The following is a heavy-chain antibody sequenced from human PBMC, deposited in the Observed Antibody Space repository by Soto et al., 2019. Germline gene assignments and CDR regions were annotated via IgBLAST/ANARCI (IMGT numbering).Heavy chain of an antibody. J-gene: IGHJ6*02. CDR3: ARVPQNRIADSPHYSCMDV. D-gene: IGHD2-2*01. Sequence: SETLSLTCAVYGWSFSYCYWIWIRQPPGKGLEWIGEINHSGSINYNPSLKSRVKISVDTSKKQFSLNLSSVTDADTAVYYCARVPQNRIADSPHYSCMDVWGQGSMVTVSS. CDR1: GWSFSYCY. V-gene: IGHV4-34*01. CDR2: INHSGSI.